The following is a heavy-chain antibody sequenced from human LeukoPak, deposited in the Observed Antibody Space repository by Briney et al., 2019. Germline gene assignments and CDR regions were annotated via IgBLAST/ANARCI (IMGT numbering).Heavy chain of an antibody. V-gene: IGHV3-30*03. CDR1: GFTFSNYG. D-gene: IGHD2-2*01. CDR3: ARAQRVPAAHANLFDY. J-gene: IGHJ4*02. Sequence: AGGSLRLSCAASGFTFSNYGMHWVRQAPGKGLEWVAVISYDGSSKYYADSVKGRFTISRDNAKNSLYLQMNSLRAEDTAVHYCARAQRVPAAHANLFDYWGQGTLVTVSS. CDR2: ISYDGSSK.